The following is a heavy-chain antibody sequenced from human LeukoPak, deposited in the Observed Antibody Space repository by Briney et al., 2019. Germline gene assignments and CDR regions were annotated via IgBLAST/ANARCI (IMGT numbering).Heavy chain of an antibody. V-gene: IGHV3-9*01. CDR1: GYTFDDYA. Sequence: GGSLRLPCAASGYTFDDYAMHWLRQAPGKGLEWVSGISWNSGSIGYADSVKGRFNISRDNAKNSLYLQMNSLRAEDTALYYCAKDLFTMVRGVLKSWGQGTLVTVSS. D-gene: IGHD3-10*01. CDR2: ISWNSGSI. J-gene: IGHJ4*02. CDR3: AKDLFTMVRGVLKS.